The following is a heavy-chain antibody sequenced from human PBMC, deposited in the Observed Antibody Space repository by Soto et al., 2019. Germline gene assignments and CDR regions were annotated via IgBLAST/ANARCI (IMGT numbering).Heavy chain of an antibody. CDR1: GGTFSSYA. J-gene: IGHJ6*02. CDR3: ARKGKWYDDSSQTYHRGYYYYGMDV. V-gene: IGHV1-69*12. D-gene: IGHD3-22*01. CDR2: IIPIFGTA. Sequence: QVQLVQSGAEVKKPGSSVKVSCKASGGTFSSYAISWVRQAPGQGLEWMGGIIPIFGTANYAQKFQGRVTITAGESTSTAYMELSSLRSEDTAVYYGARKGKWYDDSSQTYHRGYYYYGMDVWGQGTTVTVSS.